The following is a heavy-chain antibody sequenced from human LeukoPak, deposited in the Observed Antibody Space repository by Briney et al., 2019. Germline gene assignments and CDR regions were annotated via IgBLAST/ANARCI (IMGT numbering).Heavy chain of an antibody. CDR3: ARGGRYSSGWYWWN. Sequence: SETLSLTCAVYGGSFSGYYWGWIRQPPGKGLEWIGEINHSGSTNYNPSLKSRVTISVDTSKNQFSLKLSSVTAADTAVYYCARGGRYSSGWYWWNWGQGTLVTVSS. CDR2: INHSGST. V-gene: IGHV4-34*01. CDR1: GGSFSGYY. D-gene: IGHD6-19*01. J-gene: IGHJ4*02.